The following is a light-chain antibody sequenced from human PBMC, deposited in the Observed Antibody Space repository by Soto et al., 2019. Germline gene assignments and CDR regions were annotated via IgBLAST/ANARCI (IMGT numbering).Light chain of an antibody. J-gene: IGLJ2*01. Sequence: QSALTQPASVSGSPGQSITISCTGTSSDVGGSKYVSWYQQHPGKAPKLMIYDVSNRPSGVSNRFSGSKSGNTASLTISGLQAEDGAAYYCSSYTNSGTHVVFGGGTKVTVL. CDR1: SSDVGGSKY. CDR2: DVS. V-gene: IGLV2-14*01. CDR3: SSYTNSGTHVV.